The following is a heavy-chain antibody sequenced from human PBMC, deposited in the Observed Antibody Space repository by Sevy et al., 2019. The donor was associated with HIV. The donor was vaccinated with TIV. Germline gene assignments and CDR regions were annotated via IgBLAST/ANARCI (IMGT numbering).Heavy chain of an antibody. CDR3: AKRGAAWSFDY. Sequence: GGSLRLSCVASGFIFSSYAMSWVRQAPGKGLEWVSAISGGSDDILYADSVKGRFTISIDNSKNTLYLQMNSLRAEDTDVYYCAKRGAAWSFDYWGQGTLVTVSS. D-gene: IGHD2-8*02. CDR2: ISGGSDDI. J-gene: IGHJ4*02. V-gene: IGHV3-23*01. CDR1: GFIFSSYA.